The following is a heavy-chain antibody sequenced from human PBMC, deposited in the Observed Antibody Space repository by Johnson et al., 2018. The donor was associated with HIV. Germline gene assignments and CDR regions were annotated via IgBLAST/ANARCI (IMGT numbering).Heavy chain of an antibody. CDR2: ISYDGSNK. CDR3: AKEYLGRWAHDYYDSSGSDDAFDI. CDR1: GFSFSSYG. Sequence: QVQLVESGGGVVRPGGSLGLSCAASGFSFSSYGMHWVRQAPGKGLEWVAVISYDGSNKYYADSVKGRFTISRDNSKNMLYLQMNSLRAEDTAVYYCAKEYLGRWAHDYYDSSGSDDAFDIWGQGTMVTVSS. V-gene: IGHV3-30*18. D-gene: IGHD3-22*01. J-gene: IGHJ3*02.